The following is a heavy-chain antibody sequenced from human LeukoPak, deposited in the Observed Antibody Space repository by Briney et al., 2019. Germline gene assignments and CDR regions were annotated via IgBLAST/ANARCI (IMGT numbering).Heavy chain of an antibody. CDR2: INHSGST. J-gene: IGHJ4*02. CDR3: ARHLRYFHWFPDYFDY. V-gene: IGHV4-34*01. D-gene: IGHD3-9*01. Sequence: SETLSLTCAVYGGSFSGYYWSWIRQPPGKGLEWIGEINHSGSTNYNPSLKSRVTISVDTSKNQFSLKLSSVTAADTAVYYCARHLRYFHWFPDYFDYWGQGTLVTVSS. CDR1: GGSFSGYY.